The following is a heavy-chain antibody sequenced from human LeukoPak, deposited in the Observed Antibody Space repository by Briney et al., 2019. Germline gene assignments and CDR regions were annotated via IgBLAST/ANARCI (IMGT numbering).Heavy chain of an antibody. CDR1: GFTLSSFW. V-gene: IGHV3-7*01. CDR2: IKQDGSEK. D-gene: IGHD4-17*01. Sequence: GGSLRLSCAASGFTLSSFWRSWFRQPRGRGREGGANIKQDGSEKYYMESVKGRFTISRDNAKNSLYLQMNSLRAEDTAVYYCARVFRVKHGEGLDYWGQGTLATVSS. CDR3: ARVFRVKHGEGLDY. J-gene: IGHJ4*02.